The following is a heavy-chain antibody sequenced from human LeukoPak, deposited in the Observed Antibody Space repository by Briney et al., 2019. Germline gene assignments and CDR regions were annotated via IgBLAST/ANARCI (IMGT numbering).Heavy chain of an antibody. J-gene: IGHJ3*02. D-gene: IGHD6-13*01. CDR2: IKQDGSEK. Sequence: PGGSLRLSCAASGFTFNNNWMSWVRQAPGKGLEWVANIKQDGSEKYYVDSVKGRFTISRDNAKNSLYLHMNSLRAEDTAVYYCARWGTYSSSWLGAFDIWGQGTMVTVSS. CDR3: ARWGTYSSSWLGAFDI. V-gene: IGHV3-7*05. CDR1: GFTFNNNW.